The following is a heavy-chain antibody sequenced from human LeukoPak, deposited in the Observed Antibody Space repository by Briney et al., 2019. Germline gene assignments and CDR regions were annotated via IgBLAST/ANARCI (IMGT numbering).Heavy chain of an antibody. CDR1: GFTFSSYS. D-gene: IGHD3-10*01. CDR3: ARDLGDGSGSYYFDY. Sequence: GRSLRLSCAASGFTFSSYSMDWVRQAPGKGLEWVSYIRSSGSTVYYADSVKGRFTISRDNAKNSLYLQMNSLRDEDTAVYYCARDLGDGSGSYYFDYWGQGTLVTVSS. J-gene: IGHJ4*02. V-gene: IGHV3-48*02. CDR2: IRSSGSTV.